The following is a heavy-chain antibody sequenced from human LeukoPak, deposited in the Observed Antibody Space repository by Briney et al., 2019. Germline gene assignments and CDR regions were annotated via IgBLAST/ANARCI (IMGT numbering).Heavy chain of an antibody. Sequence: GESLKISCKGSGYNFTKSWIGWVRQMPGKGLEWMGIIYPGASDTRYSPSFQGQVTISADKSINTAYLQWSSLRASDTAIYYCARQALSCYYASGRVIYYYYYYMDVWGTGTTVTVS. J-gene: IGHJ6*03. V-gene: IGHV5-51*01. CDR2: IYPGASDT. CDR1: GYNFTKSW. CDR3: ARQALSCYYASGRVIYYYYYYMDV. D-gene: IGHD3-10*01.